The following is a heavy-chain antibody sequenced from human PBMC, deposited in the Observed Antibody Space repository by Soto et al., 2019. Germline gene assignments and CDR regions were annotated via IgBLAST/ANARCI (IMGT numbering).Heavy chain of an antibody. CDR3: AKWGYFYDSSDY. CDR1: GFSFSTYA. Sequence: EVQLLESGGGLVKPGGSLRLSCAASGFSFSTYAMTWVRQAPGKGLEWVSGISGSGGTTYYADSVKGRFTISRDNSKTTLYLQMNSLTAGDTAVYYCAKWGYFYDSSDYWGQGTLVTVSS. CDR2: ISGSGGTT. J-gene: IGHJ4*02. V-gene: IGHV3-23*01. D-gene: IGHD3-22*01.